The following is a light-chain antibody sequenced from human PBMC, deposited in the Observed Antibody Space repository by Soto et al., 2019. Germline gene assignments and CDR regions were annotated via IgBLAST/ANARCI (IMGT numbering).Light chain of an antibody. V-gene: IGLV2-14*01. CDR1: SSDVGGYYY. CDR3: SSYTDGSGSVV. Sequence: QSALTQPASVSGSPGQSIIISCTGTSSDVGGYYYVSWYQQHPGKAPKLMIYEVTTRPSGVSNRFAGSKSGNTASLTISGLHAEDEADYYYSSYTDGSGSVVFGGGTKLTVL. J-gene: IGLJ2*01. CDR2: EVT.